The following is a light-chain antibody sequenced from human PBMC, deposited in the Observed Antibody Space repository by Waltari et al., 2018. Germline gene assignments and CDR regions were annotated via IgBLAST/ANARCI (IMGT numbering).Light chain of an antibody. Sequence: PASPSINNCVSGYQKEPVTAPNLRIYAGSSVNSGVPSRFSGSGAGTDFTLTISSLQADDVATCYWQQGSSTPQDAFGQGTKLEIK. CDR2: AGS. V-gene: IGKV1-39*01. CDR3: QQGSSTPQDA. J-gene: IGKJ2*01. CDR1: PSINNC.